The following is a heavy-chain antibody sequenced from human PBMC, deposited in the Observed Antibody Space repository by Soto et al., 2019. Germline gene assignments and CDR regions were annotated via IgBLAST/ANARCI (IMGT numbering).Heavy chain of an antibody. J-gene: IGHJ5*02. V-gene: IGHV4-30-2*01. CDR1: GGSVNRGGYS. CDR2: IYRTGHT. D-gene: IGHD2-2*01. CDR3: ARSIVTPSAMFDP. Sequence: QLQLLESGSRLVKPSQTLSLTCAVSGGSVNRGGYSCSWIRQTPGKGLEWLAYIYRTGHTIYNPSLTSRATISLDGPNNQFSLHLTSVTAADTAVYYCARSIVTPSAMFDPWGQGLLVTVSS.